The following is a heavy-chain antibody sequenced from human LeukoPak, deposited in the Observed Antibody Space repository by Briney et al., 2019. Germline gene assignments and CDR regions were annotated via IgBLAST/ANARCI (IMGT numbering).Heavy chain of an antibody. CDR2: IIPIFGTA. Sequence: GASVKVSCKASGGTFSSYAISWVRQAPGQGLEWMGGIIPIFGTASYAQKFQGRVTITADESTSTAYMELSSLRSEDTAVYYCARDLQNYYDSSGYYRNFDYWGQGTLVTVSS. V-gene: IGHV1-69*13. D-gene: IGHD3-22*01. J-gene: IGHJ4*02. CDR1: GGTFSSYA. CDR3: ARDLQNYYDSSGYYRNFDY.